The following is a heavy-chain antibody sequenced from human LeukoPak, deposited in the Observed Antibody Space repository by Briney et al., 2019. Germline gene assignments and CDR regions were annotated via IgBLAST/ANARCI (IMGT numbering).Heavy chain of an antibody. CDR2: ISNDGSHK. Sequence: QPGRSLRLSCVVSGFTFSTYGTHWVRQAPGKGLEWLAVISNDGSHKYYADSVKGRFTIPRDNSNNTLSMQMNSLRIEDTAVYYCAKGGVPTAMVDYWGQGILVTVSS. CDR3: AKGGVPTAMVDY. J-gene: IGHJ4*02. D-gene: IGHD2-2*01. CDR1: GFTFSTYG. V-gene: IGHV3-30*18.